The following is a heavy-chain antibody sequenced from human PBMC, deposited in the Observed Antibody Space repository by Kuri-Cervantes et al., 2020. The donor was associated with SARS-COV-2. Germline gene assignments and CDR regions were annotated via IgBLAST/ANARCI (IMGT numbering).Heavy chain of an antibody. D-gene: IGHD3-3*01. V-gene: IGHV3-11*04. Sequence: GGSLRLSCTASGFIFSDYYMTWIRQAPGKGLEWVSNIGPSGTTKYYADSVKGRFTISRDNAKNSLYLQMSSLRAEDTAVYYCARLNSYYDFWSAYPLFDYWGQGTLVTVSS. J-gene: IGHJ4*02. CDR2: IGPSGTTK. CDR3: ARLNSYYDFWSAYPLFDY. CDR1: GFIFSDYY.